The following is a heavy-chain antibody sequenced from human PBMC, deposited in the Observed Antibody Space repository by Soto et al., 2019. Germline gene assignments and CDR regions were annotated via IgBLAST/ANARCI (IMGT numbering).Heavy chain of an antibody. CDR1: GGSFSGYY. Sequence: SETLSLTCAVYGGSFSGYYWSWIRQPPGKGLEWIGEINHSGSTNYNPSLKSRVTISVDTSKNQFSLKLSSVTAADTAVYYCAREKYSSGWNYYYYGMDVWGQGTTVTAP. CDR3: AREKYSSGWNYYYYGMDV. CDR2: INHSGST. J-gene: IGHJ6*02. D-gene: IGHD6-19*01. V-gene: IGHV4-34*01.